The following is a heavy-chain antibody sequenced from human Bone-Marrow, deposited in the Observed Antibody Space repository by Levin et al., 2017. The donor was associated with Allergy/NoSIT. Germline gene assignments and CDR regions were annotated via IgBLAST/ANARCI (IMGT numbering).Heavy chain of an antibody. D-gene: IGHD1-7*01. J-gene: IGHJ4*02. Sequence: GASVKVSCKASGYTFTSYAMNWVRQAPGQGLEWMGWINTKTGNPTYAQGFTGRFVFSLDTSVSTAYLQISSLKAEDSAVYYCARDRKTGTTNLDDYWGQGTLVTVSS. CDR2: INTKTGNP. CDR3: ARDRKTGTTNLDDY. CDR1: GYTFTSYA. V-gene: IGHV7-4-1*02.